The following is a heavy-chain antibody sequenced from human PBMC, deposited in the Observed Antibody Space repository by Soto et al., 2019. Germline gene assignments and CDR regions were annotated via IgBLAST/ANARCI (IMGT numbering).Heavy chain of an antibody. J-gene: IGHJ4*02. CDR1: GYMFTYYH. Sequence: ASVKVSCKASGYMFTYYHVHWVRQAPGQGLEWMGIINPNGGDTRYAQKFQGRVTMTGDTSTSTVYMEVSSLRSEDTALYYCARVPYSSGLLFYPDYWGQGTLVTVSS. V-gene: IGHV1-46*01. CDR2: INPNGGDT. D-gene: IGHD5-18*01. CDR3: ARVPYSSGLLFYPDY.